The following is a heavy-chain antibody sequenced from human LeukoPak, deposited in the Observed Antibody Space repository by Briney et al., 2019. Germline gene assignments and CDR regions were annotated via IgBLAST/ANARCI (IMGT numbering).Heavy chain of an antibody. D-gene: IGHD1-26*01. CDR3: AKDPEWELRYFDY. CDR1: GFTVSSNY. CDR2: IYSGGST. Sequence: GGSLRLSCAASGFTVSSNYMSWVRQAPGKGLEWVSVIYSGGSTYYADSVKGRFTISRDNSKNTLYLQMNSLRAEDTAVYYCAKDPEWELRYFDYWGQGTLVTVSS. J-gene: IGHJ4*02. V-gene: IGHV3-53*01.